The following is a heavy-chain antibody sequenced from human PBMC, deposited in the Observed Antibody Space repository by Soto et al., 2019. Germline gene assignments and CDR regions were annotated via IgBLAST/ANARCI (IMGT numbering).Heavy chain of an antibody. D-gene: IGHD1-26*01. V-gene: IGHV3-30*03. CDR1: GFTFSSDG. CDR2: ISSDGGNE. CDR3: TGGGAPYFDY. Sequence: QVQLVESGGGVVQPGGSLRLSCVASGFTFSSDGMVWVRQAPGKGLEWVTTISSDGGNEHYADSVKGRFTVSRDNSKNTLFLQMDSLRDEDTAVYYCTGGGAPYFDYWGQGTLVTVSS. J-gene: IGHJ4*02.